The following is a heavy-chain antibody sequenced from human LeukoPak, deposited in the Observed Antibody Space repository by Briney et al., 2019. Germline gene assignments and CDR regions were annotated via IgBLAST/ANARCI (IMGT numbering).Heavy chain of an antibody. Sequence: PGGSLRLSCAASGFTFSSYSMNWVRQAPGKGLEWASSISSSSSYIYYADSVKGRFTISRDNAKNSLYLQMNSLRAEDTAVYYCAILRYFDWLYDYWGQGTLVTVSS. CDR3: AILRYFDWLYDY. J-gene: IGHJ4*02. D-gene: IGHD3-9*01. CDR2: ISSSSSYI. V-gene: IGHV3-21*01. CDR1: GFTFSSYS.